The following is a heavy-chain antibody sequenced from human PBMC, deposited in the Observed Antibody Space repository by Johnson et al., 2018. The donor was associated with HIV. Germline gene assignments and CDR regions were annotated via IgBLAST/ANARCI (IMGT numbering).Heavy chain of an antibody. CDR2: ISYDGSNK. CDR3: ASDWGSRHAFDI. J-gene: IGHJ3*02. V-gene: IGHV3-30*04. Sequence: VQLVESGGGVVQPGRSLRLSCAASGFTFSSYAMHWVRQAPGKGLEWVAVISYDGSNKYYADSVKGRFTISRDNSKNTLYLQMNSLRAEDTAVYYCASDWGSRHAFDIWGQGPMVAVSS. D-gene: IGHD7-27*01. CDR1: GFTFSSYA.